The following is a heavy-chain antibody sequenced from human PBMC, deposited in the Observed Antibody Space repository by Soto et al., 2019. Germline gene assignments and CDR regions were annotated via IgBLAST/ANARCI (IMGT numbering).Heavy chain of an antibody. CDR1: GGSISSGGYS. CDR3: ARGRPFAY. Sequence: SETLSLTCAVSGGSISSGGYSWSWIRQPPGKGLEWIGYIYHIVTYYNPSLKSRVTISVDRSKNQFSLKPSSVTAADTAVYYCARGRPFAYWGQGTLVTVSS. V-gene: IGHV4-30-2*01. CDR2: IYHIVT. J-gene: IGHJ4*02.